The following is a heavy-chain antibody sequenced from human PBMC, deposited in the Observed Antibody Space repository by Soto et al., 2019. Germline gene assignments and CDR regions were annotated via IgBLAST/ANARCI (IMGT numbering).Heavy chain of an antibody. CDR1: VGLFRTYS. CDR2: IIPILGIA. V-gene: IGHV1-69*02. CDR3: VSMTTVTTSGY. Sequence: SLKVSFNSYVGLFRTYSVRWVRQAPGQGLEWMGRIIPILGIANYAQKFQGRVTITADKSTSTAYMELSSLRSEDTAVYYCVSMTTVTTSGYRGQRTLVTVSS. D-gene: IGHD4-17*01. J-gene: IGHJ4*02.